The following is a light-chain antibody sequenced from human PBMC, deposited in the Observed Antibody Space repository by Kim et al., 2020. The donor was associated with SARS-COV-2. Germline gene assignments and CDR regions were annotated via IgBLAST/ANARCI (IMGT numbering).Light chain of an antibody. CDR2: SAS. CDR1: QGIRNY. CDR3: QQSFETPPIS. V-gene: IGKV1-39*01. Sequence: IQMTQSPSSLSASVGDRITITCRASQGIRNYLNWYQQKPGKAPSLLIYSASKRNGVPSRFSGSGSGTEFTLTISSLQPEDFATYFCQQSFETPPISFGQGTRLEIK. J-gene: IGKJ5*01.